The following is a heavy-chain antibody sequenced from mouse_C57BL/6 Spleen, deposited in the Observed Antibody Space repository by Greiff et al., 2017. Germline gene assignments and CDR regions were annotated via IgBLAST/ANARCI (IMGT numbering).Heavy chain of an antibody. J-gene: IGHJ2*01. CDR3: ARPFFDY. CDR2: ISSGSSTI. CDR1: GFTFSDYG. V-gene: IGHV5-17*01. Sequence: EVHLVESGGGLVKPGGSLKLSCAASGFTFSDYGMHWVRQAPEKGLEWVAYISSGSSTIYYADTVKGRFTISRDNAKNTRFLQMTSLRSEDTAMYYCARPFFDYWGQGTTLTVSS.